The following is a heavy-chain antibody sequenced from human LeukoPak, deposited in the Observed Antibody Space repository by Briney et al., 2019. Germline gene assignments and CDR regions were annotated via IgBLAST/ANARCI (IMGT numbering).Heavy chain of an antibody. D-gene: IGHD3-22*01. CDR2: IYYSGST. J-gene: IGHJ6*02. CDR3: ARDLFHRSSGMDV. V-gene: IGHV4-31*03. CDR1: VGSISSGCYY. Sequence: PSQTVSLTCTVSVGSISSGCYYWSWIRQHPGKGLEWIGYIYYSGSTYYSPSLKSRVTISVDTSKNQFSLKLSSVTAADTAVYYCARDLFHRSSGMDVWGQGTTVTVSS.